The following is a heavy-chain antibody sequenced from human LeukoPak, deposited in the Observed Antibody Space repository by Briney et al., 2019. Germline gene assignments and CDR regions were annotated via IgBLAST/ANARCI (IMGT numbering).Heavy chain of an antibody. Sequence: GGSLRLSCAASGFTFSSYAMSWVHQAPGKGLEWVSAISGSGGSTYYADSVKGRFTISRDNSKNTLYLQMNSLRAEDTAVYYCAKGLEMATNNYGMDVWGQGTTVTVSS. D-gene: IGHD5-24*01. J-gene: IGHJ6*02. CDR1: GFTFSSYA. CDR3: AKGLEMATNNYGMDV. V-gene: IGHV3-23*01. CDR2: ISGSGGST.